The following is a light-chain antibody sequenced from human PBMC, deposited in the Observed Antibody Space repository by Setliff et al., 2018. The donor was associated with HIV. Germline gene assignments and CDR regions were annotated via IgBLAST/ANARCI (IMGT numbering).Light chain of an antibody. CDR2: QAT. J-gene: IGLJ1*01. CDR3: CSNTGSNTFV. Sequence: QSVLTQPASVSGSPGQSITISCTGTSNDVGRYDLVSWYQQHLARAPKLIIYQATRRPSGVSNRFSGSKSGNVASLTISGLQAEDEADYYCCSNTGSNTFVFGTGTKVTVL. CDR1: SNDVGRYDL. V-gene: IGLV2-23*01.